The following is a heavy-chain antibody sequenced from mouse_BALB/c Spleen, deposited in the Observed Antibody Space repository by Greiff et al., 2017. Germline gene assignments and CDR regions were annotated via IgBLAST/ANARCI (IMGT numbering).Heavy chain of an antibody. J-gene: IGHJ3*01. CDR3: ARGAGTGFAY. V-gene: IGHV1-54*03. D-gene: IGHD4-1*01. CDR2: INPGSGGT. Sequence: QVQLKQSGAELVRPGTSVKVSCKASGYAFTNYLIEWVKQRPGQGLEWIGVINPGSGGTNYNEKFKGKATLTADKSSSTAYMQLSSLTSNDSAVYFCARGAGTGFAYWGQGTLVTVSA. CDR1: GYAFTNYL.